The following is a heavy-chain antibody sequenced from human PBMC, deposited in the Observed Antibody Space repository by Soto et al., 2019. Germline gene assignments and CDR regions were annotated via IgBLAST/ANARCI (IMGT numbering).Heavy chain of an antibody. CDR2: IYPGDSDT. Sequence: GESLKISCKGSGYSFTSYWIGWVRQMPGKGLEWMGIIYPGDSDTRYSPSFQGQVTISADKSISTAYLQWSSLKASDTAMYYCARLYDTVTGYYYGMDVWGQGTTVTVPS. J-gene: IGHJ6*02. CDR3: ARLYDTVTGYYYGMDV. V-gene: IGHV5-51*01. CDR1: GYSFTSYW. D-gene: IGHD3-9*01.